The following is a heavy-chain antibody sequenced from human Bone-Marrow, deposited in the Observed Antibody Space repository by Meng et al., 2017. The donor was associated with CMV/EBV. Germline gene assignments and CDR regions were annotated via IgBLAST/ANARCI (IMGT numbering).Heavy chain of an antibody. V-gene: IGHV3-30*02. J-gene: IGHJ4*02. CDR1: GFTFNTYG. D-gene: IGHD3-22*01. CDR3: AKAQYSYDSIASGG. Sequence: GESLKISCAASGFTFNTYGMHWVRQAPGKGLEWVAFIRYDGSTKYFADSIKGRFTMSRDNSKNTLYLQMNSLRTEDTAVYYCAKAQYSYDSIASGGWGQGTLVTVPQ. CDR2: IRYDGSTK.